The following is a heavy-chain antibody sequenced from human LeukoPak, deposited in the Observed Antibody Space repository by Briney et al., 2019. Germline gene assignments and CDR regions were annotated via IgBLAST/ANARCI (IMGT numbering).Heavy chain of an antibody. V-gene: IGHV3-15*01. CDR2: IKSKTDGGTT. Sequence: GGSLRLSCAASGFTFSNAWMSWVRQAPGKGLEWVGRIKSKTDGGTTDYAAPVKGRFTISRDDSKNTLYLQMNSLRTEDTAVYYCARGKDWGRVSGFDMWGQGTMVTVS. CDR1: GFTFSNAW. CDR3: ARGKDWGRVSGFDM. D-gene: IGHD7-27*01. J-gene: IGHJ3*02.